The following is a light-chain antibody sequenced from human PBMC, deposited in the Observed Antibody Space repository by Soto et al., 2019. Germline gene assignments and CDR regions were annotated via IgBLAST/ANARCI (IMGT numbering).Light chain of an antibody. J-gene: IGKJ1*01. CDR2: DAS. CDR3: LQYNSFST. CDR1: QSISSW. Sequence: DIQMTQSPSTLSASVGDRVTITCRASQSISSWLAWYQQKPGKAPKLLIYDASSLESGVPPRFSGSGSGTEFTLTISSLQPDDFATYYCLQYNSFSTFGQGTKVDI. V-gene: IGKV1-5*01.